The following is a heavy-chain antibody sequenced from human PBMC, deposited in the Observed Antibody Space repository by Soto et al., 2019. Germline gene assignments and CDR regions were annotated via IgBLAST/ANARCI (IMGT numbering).Heavy chain of an antibody. J-gene: IGHJ1*01. D-gene: IGHD6-6*01. Sequence: GEPMPISCQGSGYSFTNYLIVWVRPLTGKGLEWMGIIYPSDSDTRYSPSFQGQVTMSVDKSISTAYLQWSSLKASDTAVYYCARLLYSSTWEEYFNHWGQGTRVNVSA. V-gene: IGHV5-51*01. CDR3: ARLLYSSTWEEYFNH. CDR1: GYSFTNYL. CDR2: IYPSDSDT.